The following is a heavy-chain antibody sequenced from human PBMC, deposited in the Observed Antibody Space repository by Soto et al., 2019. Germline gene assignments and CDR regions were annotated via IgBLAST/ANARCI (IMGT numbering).Heavy chain of an antibody. CDR2: IIPITGTA. V-gene: IGHV1-69*13. CDR3: ATLVPAPIKLFPRLGWFDP. J-gene: IGHJ5*02. Sequence: SVKVSCKASGGTFSSETITWVRQAPGQGLEWMGGIIPITGTANYAQNFQGRVTITADESTSTVYMELSSLRSEDTAVYYCATLVPAPIKLFPRLGWFDPWGQGTLVTVSS. D-gene: IGHD2-2*02. CDR1: GGTFSSET.